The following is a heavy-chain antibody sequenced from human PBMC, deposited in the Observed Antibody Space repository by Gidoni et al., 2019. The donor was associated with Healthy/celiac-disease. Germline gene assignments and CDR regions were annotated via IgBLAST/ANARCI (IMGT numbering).Heavy chain of an antibody. Sequence: QVQLQESGPGLVKPSETLSLTCTVSGGSISSYYWSWIRQPPGKGLEWIGYIYYSGSTNYNPSLKSRVTISVDTSKNQFSLKLSSVTAADTAVYYCARSYWDIVVVPAAPNYYYGMDVWGQGTTVTVSS. J-gene: IGHJ6*02. CDR3: ARSYWDIVVVPAAPNYYYGMDV. D-gene: IGHD2-2*01. V-gene: IGHV4-59*01. CDR1: GGSISSYY. CDR2: IYYSGST.